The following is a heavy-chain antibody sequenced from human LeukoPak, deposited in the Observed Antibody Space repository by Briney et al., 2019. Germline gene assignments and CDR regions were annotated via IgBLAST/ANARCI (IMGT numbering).Heavy chain of an antibody. Sequence: PGGSLRLSCAASGFTFSSHWMSWVRQAPGKGLEWVANIKQDGCEKYYVDSVKGRFTISRDNAKNSLFLQMNSLRAEDTALYYCAREPHIAVVTHFDYWGQGTLVTVSS. CDR1: GFTFSSHW. J-gene: IGHJ4*02. V-gene: IGHV3-7*01. CDR2: IKQDGCEK. D-gene: IGHD6-19*01. CDR3: AREPHIAVVTHFDY.